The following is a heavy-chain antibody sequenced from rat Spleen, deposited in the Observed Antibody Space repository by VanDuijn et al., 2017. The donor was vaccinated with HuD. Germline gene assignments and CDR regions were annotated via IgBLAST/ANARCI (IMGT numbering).Heavy chain of an antibody. CDR1: GFTFSDYN. CDR2: IRFDGSST. V-gene: IGHV5-7*01. J-gene: IGHJ3*01. D-gene: IGHD1-10*01. CDR3: TTENYWFAY. Sequence: EVRLVESGGDLVRPGRSLKLSCAASGFTFSDYNMAWVRQAPKKGLEWVATIRFDGSSTYYRDSVKGRFTISRDNAESTLYLQMDSLRSEDTATYYCTTENYWFAYWGQGTLVTVSS.